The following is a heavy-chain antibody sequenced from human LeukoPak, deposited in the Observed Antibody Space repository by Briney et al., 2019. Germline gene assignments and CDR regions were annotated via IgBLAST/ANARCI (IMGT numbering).Heavy chain of an antibody. CDR1: GFSFSTYW. V-gene: IGHV3-7*01. CDR3: ARHAGGNAFDI. CDR2: IKQDGSEK. Sequence: GGSLRLSCAASGFSFSTYWMSWVRQAPGKGLEWVANIKQDGSEKYYVSSVKGRFTISRDNAKNSLYLQMNSLRVEDTAVYYCARHAGGNAFDIWGQGTMVTVSS. D-gene: IGHD2-2*01. J-gene: IGHJ3*02.